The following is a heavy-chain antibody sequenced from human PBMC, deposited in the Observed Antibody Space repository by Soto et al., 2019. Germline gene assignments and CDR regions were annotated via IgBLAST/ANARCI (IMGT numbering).Heavy chain of an antibody. CDR3: ARSQGSSTSLEIYYYYYYGMDV. Sequence: QVQLVQSGAEVKKPGSSVKVSCKASGGTFSSYAISWVRQAPGQGLEWMGGIIPISGTANYAKKFQGRVTITADESTSTAYMELSSLRSEDTAVYYCARSQGSSTSLEIYYYYYYGMDVWGQGAKVTVSS. CDR2: IIPISGTA. D-gene: IGHD2-2*01. CDR1: GGTFSSYA. J-gene: IGHJ6*02. V-gene: IGHV1-69*01.